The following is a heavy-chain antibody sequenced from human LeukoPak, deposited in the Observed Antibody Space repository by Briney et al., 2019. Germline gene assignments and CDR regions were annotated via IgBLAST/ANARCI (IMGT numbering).Heavy chain of an antibody. V-gene: IGHV3-66*01. CDR1: GFSLSNNY. J-gene: IGHJ4*02. CDR2: IHTDGST. D-gene: IGHD4-23*01. CDR3: ARDRPYGGKGDFDY. Sequence: GGSLRLSCAASGFSLSNNYMNWVRPAPGKGLEWVSVIHTDGSTYSSDSVKGRFTISRDNSKNTLFLQMNSLRAEDTAVYYCARDRPYGGKGDFDYWGQGTLVTVSS.